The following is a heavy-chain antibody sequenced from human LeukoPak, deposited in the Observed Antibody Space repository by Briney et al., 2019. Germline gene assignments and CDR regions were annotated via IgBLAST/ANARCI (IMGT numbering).Heavy chain of an antibody. D-gene: IGHD2-15*01. J-gene: IGHJ4*02. CDR2: IIPILGIA. CDR3: ARGCSGGSCYLDY. CDR1: GGTFSSYA. V-gene: IGHV1-69*04. Sequence: SVKVSCKASGGTFSSYAISWVRQAPGQGLEWMGRIIPILGIANNAQKFQGRVTITADKSTSTAYMELSSLRSEDTAVYYCARGCSGGSCYLDYWGQGTLVNVSS.